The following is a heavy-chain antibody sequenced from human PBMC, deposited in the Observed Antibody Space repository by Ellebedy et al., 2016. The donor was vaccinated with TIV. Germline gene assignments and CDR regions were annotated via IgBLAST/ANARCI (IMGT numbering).Heavy chain of an antibody. D-gene: IGHD6-13*01. CDR2: IWYDGSNE. Sequence: PGGSLRLSCVVSGFTFSSYGMHWVRQAPGKGLEWVAVIWYDGSNEYYADSVKGRFPISRDSSTNTVDLQMNSMRVEDTAVYYCARDQGYSSSWLTDWGQGTLVTVSS. CDR1: GFTFSSYG. V-gene: IGHV3-33*08. J-gene: IGHJ4*02. CDR3: ARDQGYSSSWLTD.